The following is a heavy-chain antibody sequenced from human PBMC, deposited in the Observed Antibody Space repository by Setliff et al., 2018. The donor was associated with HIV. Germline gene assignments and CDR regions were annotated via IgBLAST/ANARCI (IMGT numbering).Heavy chain of an antibody. CDR1: GGSISSGGYY. Sequence: SETLSLTCTVSGGSISSGGYYWSWIRQHPEKGLEWIGEINHSGSTNYNPSLKSRVTISVDTSKNQFSLKLSSVTAADTAVYYCARVLRITIIRGPNGFDPWGQGTLVTVSS. CDR2: INHSGST. J-gene: IGHJ5*02. D-gene: IGHD3-10*01. V-gene: IGHV4-31*03. CDR3: ARVLRITIIRGPNGFDP.